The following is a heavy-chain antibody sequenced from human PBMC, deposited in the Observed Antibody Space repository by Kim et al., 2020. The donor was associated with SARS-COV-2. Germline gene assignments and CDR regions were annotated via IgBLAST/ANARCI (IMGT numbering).Heavy chain of an antibody. D-gene: IGHD5-18*01. J-gene: IGHJ6*02. V-gene: IGHV4-4*02. CDR2: IYHSGST. Sequence: SETLSLTCAVSGGSISSSNWWSWVRQPPGKGLEWIGEIYHSGSTNYNPSLKSRVTISVDKSKNQFSLKLSSVTAADTAVYYCARDGGYSYGVIYYYYGMDVWGQGTTVTVSS. CDR1: GGSISSSNW. CDR3: ARDGGYSYGVIYYYYGMDV.